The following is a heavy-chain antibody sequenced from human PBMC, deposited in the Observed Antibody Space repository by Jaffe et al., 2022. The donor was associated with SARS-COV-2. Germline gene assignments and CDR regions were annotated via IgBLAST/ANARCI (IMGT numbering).Heavy chain of an antibody. CDR2: ISGSGGST. V-gene: IGHV3-23*01. J-gene: IGHJ4*02. Sequence: EVQLLESGGGLVQPGGSLRLSCAASGFTFSSYAMSWVRQAPGKGLEWVSAISGSGGSTYYADSVKGRFTISRDNSKNTLYLQMNSLRAEDTAVYYCAKDRVQLWLSERGAFDYWGQGTLVTVSS. CDR1: GFTFSSYA. D-gene: IGHD5-18*01. CDR3: AKDRVQLWLSERGAFDY.